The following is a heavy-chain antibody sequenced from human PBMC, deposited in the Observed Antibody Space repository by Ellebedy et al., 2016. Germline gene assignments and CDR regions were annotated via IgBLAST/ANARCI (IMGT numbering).Heavy chain of an antibody. Sequence: GGSLRLXXGASGFTFSSYWMSWVRQAPGKGLEWVANIKEDGSEKYYVDSVKGRLTISRDNAKNSLFLQMNSLGAEDTAVYYCAVDGTDVWGEGTSVTVSS. CDR3: AVDGTDV. CDR2: IKEDGSEK. D-gene: IGHD1-26*01. V-gene: IGHV3-7*01. CDR1: GFTFSSYW. J-gene: IGHJ6*04.